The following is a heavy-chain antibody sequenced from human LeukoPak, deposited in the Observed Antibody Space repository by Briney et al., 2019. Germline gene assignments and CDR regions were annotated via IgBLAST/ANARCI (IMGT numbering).Heavy chain of an antibody. V-gene: IGHV1-2*02. J-gene: IGHJ4*02. CDR3: ARDVGEYCSSINCHASDY. CDR2: INPVSGAT. Sequence: ASVKVSCKASGYTFSDFFIHWVRQAPGQGLEWMGWINPVSGATNCAQRFHGRVTMTRDTSISTVYMELSRLRSDDTAVYYCARDVGEYCSSINCHASDYWGQGTLVTVSS. D-gene: IGHD2-2*01. CDR1: GYTFSDFF.